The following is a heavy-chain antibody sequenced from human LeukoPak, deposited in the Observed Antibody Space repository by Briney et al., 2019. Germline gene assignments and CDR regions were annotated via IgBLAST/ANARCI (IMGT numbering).Heavy chain of an antibody. CDR1: GFSLSGHY. Sequence: TGGSLRLSCTAAGFSLSGHYMTWIRQAPGQGLEYLSYLSNTGSDTFYADSVKGRFSISRDNAKNSLFLQLNGLRAEDRAVYYCARGHWGLDYWGQGALVTVSS. D-gene: IGHD7-27*01. J-gene: IGHJ4*02. V-gene: IGHV3-11*01. CDR2: LSNTGSDT. CDR3: ARGHWGLDY.